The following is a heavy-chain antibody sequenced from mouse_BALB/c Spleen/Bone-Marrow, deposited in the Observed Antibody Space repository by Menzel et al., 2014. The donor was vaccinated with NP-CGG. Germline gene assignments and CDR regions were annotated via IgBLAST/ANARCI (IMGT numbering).Heavy chain of an antibody. CDR1: GFNIKDTY. J-gene: IGHJ4*01. V-gene: IGHV14-3*02. CDR2: IDPANGNT. Sequence: VQLKDSGAELVKPGASVKLSCTASGFNIKDTYMHWVKQRPEQGLEWFGRIDPANGNTKYDPKFQGKATITADTSSNTAYLQLSSLTSEDTAVYYCARGIFLYGNFLLDYWGQGTSVTVSS. D-gene: IGHD2-10*02. CDR3: ARGIFLYGNFLLDY.